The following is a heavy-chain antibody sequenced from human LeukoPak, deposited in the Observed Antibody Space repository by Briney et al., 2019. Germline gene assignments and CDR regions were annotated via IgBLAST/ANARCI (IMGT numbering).Heavy chain of an antibody. V-gene: IGHV3-30*02. D-gene: IGHD7-27*01. J-gene: IGHJ5*02. Sequence: GGSLRLSCVGSGFTFSVHLVRQVPGKGPEWLTFIRHDGTDQHYADSVRGRFTISRDNSKNTVYLQMNSLRPEDTALYYCAKDGNWASVSWGQGTLVTVSS. CDR3: AKDGNWASVS. CDR1: GFTFS. CDR2: IRHDGTDQ.